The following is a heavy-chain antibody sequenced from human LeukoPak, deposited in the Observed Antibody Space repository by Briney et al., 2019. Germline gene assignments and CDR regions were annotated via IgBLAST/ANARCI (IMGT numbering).Heavy chain of an antibody. CDR1: GFTFSSYW. Sequence: PGGSLRLSCAASGFTFSSYWMSWVRQAPGKGLEWVANIKQDGSEKYYVDSVKGRFTISRDNAKNSLYLQMNSLRAEDTAVYYCARDLTYYYDSSDYWGQGTLVTVSS. J-gene: IGHJ4*02. D-gene: IGHD3-22*01. CDR2: IKQDGSEK. V-gene: IGHV3-7*03. CDR3: ARDLTYYYDSSDY.